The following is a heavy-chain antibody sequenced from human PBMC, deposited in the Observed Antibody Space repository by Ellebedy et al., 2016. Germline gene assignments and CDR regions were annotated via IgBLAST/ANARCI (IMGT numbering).Heavy chain of an antibody. CDR3: ARDRNSEWLTNDAFDV. D-gene: IGHD3-3*01. CDR2: IRWNSGTI. V-gene: IGHV3-48*03. Sequence: GLCIRWNSGTIAYADSVKGRFTTSRDNAKNSVFLQMNSLRAEDTAVYYCARDRNSEWLTNDAFDVWGQGTMVTVSS. J-gene: IGHJ3*01.